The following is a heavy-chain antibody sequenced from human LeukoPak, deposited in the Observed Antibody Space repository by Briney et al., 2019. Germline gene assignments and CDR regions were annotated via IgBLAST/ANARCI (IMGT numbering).Heavy chain of an antibody. CDR1: GFTFSSYA. D-gene: IGHD3-16*02. J-gene: IGHJ4*02. V-gene: IGHV3-23*01. CDR2: ISGSGGST. CDR3: AKSYYVWGSYRYQTLDY. Sequence: PGGSLRLSCAASGFTFSSYAMSWVRQAPGKGLEWVSAISGSGGSTYYADSVKGRFTISRDNSKNTLYLQMNSLRAEDTAVYYCAKSYYVWGSYRYQTLDYWGQGTLVTVSS.